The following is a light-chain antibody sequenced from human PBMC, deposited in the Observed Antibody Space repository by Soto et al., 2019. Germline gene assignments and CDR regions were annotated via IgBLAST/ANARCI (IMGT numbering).Light chain of an antibody. J-gene: IGLJ3*02. CDR2: EVS. V-gene: IGLV2-18*02. Sequence: QSALTQPPSVSASPGQSVTIPCTATSSDVGAYNRVSWYQQYPGTPPKLMICEVSNRPSGVSSRFSGSKSGNTASLTISGLRTEDEADYYCTSFTTTNIWVFGGGTKLTVL. CDR1: SSDVGAYNR. CDR3: TSFTTTNIWV.